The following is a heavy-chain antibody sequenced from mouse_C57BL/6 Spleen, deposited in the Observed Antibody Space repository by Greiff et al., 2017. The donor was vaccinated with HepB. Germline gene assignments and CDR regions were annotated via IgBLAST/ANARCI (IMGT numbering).Heavy chain of an antibody. D-gene: IGHD1-1*01. Sequence: QVQLQQPGAELVRPGSSVKLSCKASGYTFTSYWMHWVKQRPIQGLEWIGNIDPSDSATHYNQKFKDKATLTVDKSSSTAYMQLSSLTSEDSAVYYCARRRSDGRSWYFDVWGTGTTVTVSS. V-gene: IGHV1-52*01. J-gene: IGHJ1*03. CDR2: IDPSDSAT. CDR3: ARRRSDGRSWYFDV. CDR1: GYTFTSYW.